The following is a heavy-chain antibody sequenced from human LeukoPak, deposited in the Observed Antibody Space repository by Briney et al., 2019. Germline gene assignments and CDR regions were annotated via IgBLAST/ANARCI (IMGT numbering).Heavy chain of an antibody. D-gene: IGHD2-21*01. Sequence: PSVKVSCKASGGTFSSYAISLVRQAPGQGLEWMGGIIPIFGTANYAQKFQGRVTITADESTSTAYMELSSLRSEDTAVYYCARDLTHVGVRYYFDYWGQGALVTVSS. CDR2: IIPIFGTA. CDR1: GGTFSSYA. J-gene: IGHJ4*02. CDR3: ARDLTHVGVRYYFDY. V-gene: IGHV1-69*13.